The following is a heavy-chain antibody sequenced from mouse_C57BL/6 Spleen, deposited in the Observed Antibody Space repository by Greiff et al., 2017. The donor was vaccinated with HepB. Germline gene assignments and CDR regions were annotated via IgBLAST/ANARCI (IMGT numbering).Heavy chain of an antibody. J-gene: IGHJ2*01. V-gene: IGHV1-80*01. CDR1: GYAFSSYW. CDR3: ARLDGYYGYFDY. Sequence: VQLQQSGAELVKPGASVKISCKASGYAFSSYWMNWVKQRPGKGLEWIGQIYPGDGDTNYNGKFKGKATLTADKSSSTAYMQLSSLTSEDSTVYFCARLDGYYGYFDYWGQGTTLTVSS. CDR2: IYPGDGDT. D-gene: IGHD2-3*01.